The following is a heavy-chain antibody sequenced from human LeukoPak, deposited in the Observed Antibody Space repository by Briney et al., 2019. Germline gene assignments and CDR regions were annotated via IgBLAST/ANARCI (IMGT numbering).Heavy chain of an antibody. CDR2: ISYDGSNK. CDR3: ATGCAGYDFWSGYYFDY. D-gene: IGHD3-3*01. V-gene: IGHV3-30*03. J-gene: IGHJ4*02. Sequence: GGSLRLSCAASGFTFSSYGMPWVRQAPGKGLEWVAVISYDGSNKYYADSVKGRFTISRDNSKNTLYLQMNSLRAEDTAVYYCATGCAGYDFWSGYYFDYWGQGTLVTVSS. CDR1: GFTFSSYG.